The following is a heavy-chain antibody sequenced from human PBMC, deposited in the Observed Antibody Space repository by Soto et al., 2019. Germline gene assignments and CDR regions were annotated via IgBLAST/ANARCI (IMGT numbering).Heavy chain of an antibody. D-gene: IGHD4-17*01. CDR2: ISYSGTT. Sequence: SETLSLTCTVSGGSISSGNYYWSWIRQPPGKGLEWIGFISYSGTTHYSASLRSRVSISVDTSKNQFSLDLRSVTAADTAVYYCATMGTPVTGLYYFDYWGQGTLVTVS. CDR3: ATMGTPVTGLYYFDY. J-gene: IGHJ4*02. V-gene: IGHV4-30-4*01. CDR1: GGSISSGNYY.